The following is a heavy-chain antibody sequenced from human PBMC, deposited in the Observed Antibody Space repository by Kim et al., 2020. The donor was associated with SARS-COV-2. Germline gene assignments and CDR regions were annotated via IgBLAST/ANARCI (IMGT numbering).Heavy chain of an antibody. Sequence: NSHPSITSRVTISLDTSKTPFSLKVGSVTAADTAVYYCARDGSGSNGFDIWGQGTLVTVSS. J-gene: IGHJ3*02. D-gene: IGHD5-12*01. CDR3: ARDGSGSNGFDI. V-gene: IGHV4-34*13.